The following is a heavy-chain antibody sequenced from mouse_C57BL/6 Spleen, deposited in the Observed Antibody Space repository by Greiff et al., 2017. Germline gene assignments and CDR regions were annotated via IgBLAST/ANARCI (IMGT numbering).Heavy chain of an antibody. CDR3: ARDRQVFDY. D-gene: IGHD6-1*01. CDR2: ISDGGSYT. CDR1: GFTFSSYA. V-gene: IGHV5-4*01. Sequence: EVQGVESGGGLVKPGGSLKLSCAASGFTFSSYAMSWVRQTPEKRLEWVATISDGGSYTYYPDNVKGRFTISRDNAKNNLYLQMSHLKSEDTAMYYCARDRQVFDYWGQGTTLTVSS. J-gene: IGHJ2*01.